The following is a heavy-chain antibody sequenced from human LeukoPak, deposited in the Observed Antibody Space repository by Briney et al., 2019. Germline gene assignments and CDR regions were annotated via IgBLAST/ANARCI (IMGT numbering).Heavy chain of an antibody. CDR3: ARSHAGYCSGGSCYPGDY. CDR2: INPNSGGT. J-gene: IGHJ4*02. V-gene: IGHV1-2*02. D-gene: IGHD2-15*01. Sequence: ASVKVSCKASGYTFTGFYMHWVRQAPGQGLEWMGWINPNSGGTNYAQKFQGRVTMTRDTSISTAYMELSRLRSDDTAVYYCARSHAGYCSGGSCYPGDYWGQGTLVTVSS. CDR1: GYTFTGFY.